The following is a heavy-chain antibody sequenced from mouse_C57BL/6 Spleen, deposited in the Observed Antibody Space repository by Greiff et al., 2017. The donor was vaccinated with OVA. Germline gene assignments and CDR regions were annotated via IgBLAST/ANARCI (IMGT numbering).Heavy chain of an antibody. CDR2: IDPEDGET. Sequence: VQLQQSGAELVKPGASVKLSCTASGFNIKDYYMHWVKQRTEQGLEWIGRIDPEDGETKYDPKFQGKATLTADTSSNTAYLQLSSLTSEDTAVYYCAREGGNDGYAMDYWGQGTSVTVSS. CDR3: AREGGNDGYAMDY. J-gene: IGHJ4*01. V-gene: IGHV14-2*01. CDR1: GFNIKDYY. D-gene: IGHD2-12*01.